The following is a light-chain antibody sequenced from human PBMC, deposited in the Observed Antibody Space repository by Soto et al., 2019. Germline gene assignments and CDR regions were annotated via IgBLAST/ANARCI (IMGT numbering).Light chain of an antibody. Sequence: EIVLTQSPATLSLSPGERATLSCRASRSVSSYLAWYQQKPGQALRLLIYDASNRAAGIPARFSGSGSGTDFILTISSLEPEDFALYYCQQGSNWYTFGQGTKLEIK. CDR2: DAS. J-gene: IGKJ2*01. CDR3: QQGSNWYT. V-gene: IGKV3-11*01. CDR1: RSVSSY.